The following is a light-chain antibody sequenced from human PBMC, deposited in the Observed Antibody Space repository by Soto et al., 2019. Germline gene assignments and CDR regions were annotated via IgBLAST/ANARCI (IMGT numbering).Light chain of an antibody. CDR1: QSVDSN. J-gene: IGKJ5*01. CDR3: QQRSNWPT. CDR2: GAS. V-gene: IGKV3-15*01. Sequence: EIVMTQSPSTLSVSPGETATLSCRASQSVDSNLAWYQQKPGQAPRLLIYGASTRATGIPARFSGSGSGTDFTLTISSLEPEDFAVYYCQQRSNWPTFGQGTRLEIK.